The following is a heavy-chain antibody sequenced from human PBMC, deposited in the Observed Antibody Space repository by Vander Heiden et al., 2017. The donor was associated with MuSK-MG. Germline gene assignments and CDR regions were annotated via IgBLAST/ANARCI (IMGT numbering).Heavy chain of an antibody. J-gene: IGHJ4*01. CDR1: GYTLTELS. Sequence: QVQLVQSGAEVKKSGASVKVSCKVSGYTLTELSRHWVWQAPGKGLEWMGGFDPEDGETIYAQKFQGRVNMNEDTSTDTAYMELISLRFEDPALHYCAATEDRGRGGILLWCLLPKDYW. CDR3: AATEDRGRGGILLWCLLPKDY. D-gene: IGHD2-21*02. CDR2: FDPEDGET. V-gene: IGHV1-24*01.